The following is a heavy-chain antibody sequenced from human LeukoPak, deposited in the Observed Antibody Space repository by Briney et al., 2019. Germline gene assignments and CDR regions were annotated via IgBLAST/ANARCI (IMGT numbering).Heavy chain of an antibody. CDR2: ISSNGGST. V-gene: IGHV3-64*01. CDR3: ARGGYSSSWYSFDY. CDR1: GFTFSSYA. Sequence: GGSLRVSCAASGFTFSSYAMHWVRQAPGKGLEYVSAISSNGGSTYYANSVKGRFTISRDNSKNTLYLQMGSLRAEDMAVYYCARGGYSSSWYSFDYWGQGTLVTVSS. J-gene: IGHJ4*02. D-gene: IGHD6-13*01.